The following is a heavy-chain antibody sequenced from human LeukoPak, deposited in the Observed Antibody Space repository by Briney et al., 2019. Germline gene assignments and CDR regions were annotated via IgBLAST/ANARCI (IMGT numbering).Heavy chain of an antibody. D-gene: IGHD6-13*01. CDR3: ARADWYSSSWYNWFDP. Sequence: ASVKVSCKASGYTFTSYDINWVRQAPGQGLEWMGIINPSGGSTSYAQKFQGRVTMTRDTSTSTVYMELSSLRSEDTAVYYCARADWYSSSWYNWFDPWGQGTLVTVSS. V-gene: IGHV1-46*01. J-gene: IGHJ5*02. CDR2: INPSGGST. CDR1: GYTFTSYD.